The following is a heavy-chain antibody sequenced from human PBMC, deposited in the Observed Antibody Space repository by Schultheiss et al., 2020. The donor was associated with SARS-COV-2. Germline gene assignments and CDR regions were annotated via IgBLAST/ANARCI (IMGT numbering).Heavy chain of an antibody. CDR2: IWYDGSNK. D-gene: IGHD3-3*01. V-gene: IGHV3-33*08. CDR3: ARDRATIFGVVNPWHYYYGMDV. Sequence: GGSLRLSCAASGFTFSSYWMSWVRQAPGKGLEWVAVIWYDGSNKYYADSVKGRFTISRDNAKNSLYLQMNSLRAEDTAVYYCARDRATIFGVVNPWHYYYGMDVWGQGTTVTVSS. J-gene: IGHJ6*02. CDR1: GFTFSSYW.